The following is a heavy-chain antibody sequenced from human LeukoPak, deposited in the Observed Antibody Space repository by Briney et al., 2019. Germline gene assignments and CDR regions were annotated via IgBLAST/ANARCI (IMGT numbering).Heavy chain of an antibody. CDR1: GGSISSYY. CDR2: IYYSGST. CDR3: ARLQISGSWPHYYYYYMDV. J-gene: IGHJ6*03. D-gene: IGHD1-26*01. Sequence: KPSETLSLTCTVSGGSISSYYWSWIRQPPGKGLEWIGYIYYSGSTNYNPSLKSRVTISVDTSKNQFSLKLSSVTAADTAVYYCARLQISGSWPHYYYYYMDVWGKGTTVTVSS. V-gene: IGHV4-59*08.